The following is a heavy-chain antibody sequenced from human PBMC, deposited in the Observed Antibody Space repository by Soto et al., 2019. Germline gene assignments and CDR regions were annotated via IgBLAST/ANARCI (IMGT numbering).Heavy chain of an antibody. V-gene: IGHV1-69*12. CDR2: IIPIFGTV. CDR3: ARGNHRWLQLWYFDL. J-gene: IGHJ2*01. D-gene: IGHD5-12*01. Sequence: QVQLVQSGAEVKKPGSSVKVSCKASGGTFSNYPISWVRQAPGQGRAWMGGIIPIFGTVNYAQKFQGRVTITAYESTSTAYMELSSLRSEDAAVYYCARGNHRWLQLWYFDLWGRGTLVTVSS. CDR1: GGTFSNYP.